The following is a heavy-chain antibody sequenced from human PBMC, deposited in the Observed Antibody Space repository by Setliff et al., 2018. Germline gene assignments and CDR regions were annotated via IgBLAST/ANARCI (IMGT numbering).Heavy chain of an antibody. V-gene: IGHV4-39*01. Sequence: SETLSLTCTVSGGSFTTYYWSWIRQPPGKGLEWIGTIYYSGTTYYSPSLKSRVTISVDTSKNQFSLKLTSVTAADTAIYYCASRRTGPGGWFDYWGQGTLVTVSS. CDR2: IYYSGTT. CDR3: ASRRTGPGGWFDY. CDR1: GGSFTTYY. J-gene: IGHJ5*01. D-gene: IGHD1-26*01.